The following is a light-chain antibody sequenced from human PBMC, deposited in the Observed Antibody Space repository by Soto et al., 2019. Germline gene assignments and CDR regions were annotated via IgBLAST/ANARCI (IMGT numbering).Light chain of an antibody. J-gene: IGKJ4*01. V-gene: IGKV3-11*01. Sequence: EIVLTQSPATLSLSPGERATLSCRASQSVSSYLAWYQQKPGQAPRLLIYDASNRATGIPARFSGSGSGTDFTLTISSLEPEDFAVYYCQQRRNCPLTFGGGTKVEIK. CDR3: QQRRNCPLT. CDR1: QSVSSY. CDR2: DAS.